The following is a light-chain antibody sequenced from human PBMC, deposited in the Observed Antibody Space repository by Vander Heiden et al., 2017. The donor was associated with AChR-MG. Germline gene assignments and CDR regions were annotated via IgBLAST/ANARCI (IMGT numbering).Light chain of an antibody. CDR1: QDIRNE. CDR2: LAS. V-gene: IGKV1-17*01. CDR3: LQHISYPWT. J-gene: IGKJ1*01. Sequence: DIQMTHSPSSLSASVGDSVTITCRASQDIRNELGWYQQKPGKAPKRLIYLASSLESGVPSRFSGSGSGTEFTLTISSLQPEDFATYYCLQHISYPWTFGQGTKVEIK.